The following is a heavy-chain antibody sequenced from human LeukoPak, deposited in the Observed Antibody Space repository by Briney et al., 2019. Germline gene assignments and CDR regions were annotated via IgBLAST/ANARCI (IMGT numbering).Heavy chain of an antibody. V-gene: IGHV1-18*01. CDR3: ARDPGDYGGNRFDY. CDR1: GYSFSSYG. Sequence: ASVKVSCKASGYSFSSYGISWVRQAPGQGLEWMGWISAYNGNTNYAQKLQGRVTMTTDTSTSTAYMELRSLRSDDTAVYYCARDPGDYGGNRFDYWGQGTLVTISS. CDR2: ISAYNGNT. D-gene: IGHD4-23*01. J-gene: IGHJ4*02.